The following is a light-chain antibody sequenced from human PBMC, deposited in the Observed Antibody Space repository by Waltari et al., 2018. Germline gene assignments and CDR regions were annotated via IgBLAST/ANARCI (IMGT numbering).Light chain of an antibody. J-gene: IGLJ3*02. CDR3: LLSYNGPWV. CDR2: DTN. Sequence: QAVVTQEPSLTVSPGGTVTLTCGSSTGAVTSGHLPYWFQQKPGPGPRTMIYDTNNKDSWTPARFSGSRLGGKAALALSGAKAEDEGEYYWLLSYNGPWVFGGGTRLTVL. CDR1: TGAVTSGHL. V-gene: IGLV7-46*01.